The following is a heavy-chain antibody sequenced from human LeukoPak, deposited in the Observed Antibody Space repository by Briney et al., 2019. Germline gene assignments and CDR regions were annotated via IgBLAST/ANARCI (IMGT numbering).Heavy chain of an antibody. Sequence: SETLSLTCTVSGGSISSYYWSWIRQPPGKGLEWIGYIYYSGSTNYNPSLKSRVTISVDTSKNQFSLKLSSATAADTAVYYCARDTAGNYFDYWGQGTLVTVSS. J-gene: IGHJ4*02. CDR3: ARDTAGNYFDY. V-gene: IGHV4-59*01. CDR2: IYYSGST. CDR1: GGSISSYY. D-gene: IGHD6-19*01.